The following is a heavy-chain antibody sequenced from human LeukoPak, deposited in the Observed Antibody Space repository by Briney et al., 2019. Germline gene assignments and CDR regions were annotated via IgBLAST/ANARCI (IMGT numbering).Heavy chain of an antibody. CDR1: GGSISGTNW. J-gene: IGHJ4*02. Sequence: PSETLSLTCGVSGGSISGTNWWSWVRQPPGQGLEWIGEISLRGLTNYNPSLRSRLTMSLDESKNQVSPNLTSVPAADTAVYYCSRESGPFSPFGFWGQGTLVSVHS. CDR3: SRESGPFSPFGF. D-gene: IGHD1-26*01. CDR2: ISLRGLT. V-gene: IGHV4-4*02.